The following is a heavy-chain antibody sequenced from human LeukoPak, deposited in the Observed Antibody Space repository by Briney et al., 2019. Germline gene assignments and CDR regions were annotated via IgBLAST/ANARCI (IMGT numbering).Heavy chain of an antibody. D-gene: IGHD5-24*01. V-gene: IGHV3-30*03. CDR3: ASRWYFDY. J-gene: IGHJ4*02. Sequence: GGSLRLSCAASGVTFSGYAMHWVRQAPGKGLEWVAGISFDGNNKHYADAVKGRFTISRDNSKNALYLEMNSLRAEEDTSVYYCASRWYFDYWGQGTLVTVSS. CDR1: GVTFSGYA. CDR2: ISFDGNNK.